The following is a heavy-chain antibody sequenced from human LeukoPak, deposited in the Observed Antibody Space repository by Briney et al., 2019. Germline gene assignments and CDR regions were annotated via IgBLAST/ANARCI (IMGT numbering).Heavy chain of an antibody. J-gene: IGHJ4*02. Sequence: GRSLRLSCAASGFTFDDYAMHWVRQAPGKGLEWVSGISWNSGSIGYADSVKGRFTISRDNAKNSLYLQMNSLRAEDTALYYCAKDRVYDSSGYGHFDYWGQGTLVTVSS. D-gene: IGHD3-22*01. CDR3: AKDRVYDSSGYGHFDY. V-gene: IGHV3-9*01. CDR1: GFTFDDYA. CDR2: ISWNSGSI.